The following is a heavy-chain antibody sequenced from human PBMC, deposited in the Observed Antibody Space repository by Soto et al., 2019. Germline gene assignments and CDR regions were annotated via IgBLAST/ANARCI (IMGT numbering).Heavy chain of an antibody. CDR2: ISGSGGST. CDR1: GFTFSSYA. D-gene: IGHD6-13*01. J-gene: IGHJ4*02. CDR3: AKGAHSSSWSYFDY. V-gene: IGHV3-23*01. Sequence: GESLKLSCAASGFTFSSYAMSWVRQAPGKGLEWVSAISGSGGSTYYADSVKGRFTISRDNSKNTLYLQMNSLRAEDTAVYYCAKGAHSSSWSYFDYWGQGTLVTVSS.